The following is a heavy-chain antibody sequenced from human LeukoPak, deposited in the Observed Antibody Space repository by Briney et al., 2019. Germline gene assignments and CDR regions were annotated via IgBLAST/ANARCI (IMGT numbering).Heavy chain of an antibody. CDR2: INPSGGST. D-gene: IGHD2-8*01. Sequence: ASVKVSCKASGYTFTSYYMHWVRQAPGQGLEWMGIINPSGGSTSYAQKFQGRVTMTRDTSTSTVYMELSSLRPEDTAVYYCARDFSEVGDIVLSKLDYWGQGTLVTVSS. CDR1: GYTFTSYY. V-gene: IGHV1-46*01. J-gene: IGHJ4*02. CDR3: ARDFSEVGDIVLSKLDY.